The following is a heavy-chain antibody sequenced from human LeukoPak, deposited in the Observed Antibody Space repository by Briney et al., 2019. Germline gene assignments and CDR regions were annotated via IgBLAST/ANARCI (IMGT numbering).Heavy chain of an antibody. J-gene: IGHJ4*02. V-gene: IGHV3-7*01. CDR2: INQDGSEK. Sequence: GGSLRLSCAASGFTFSNYWMSWVRQAPGKGLEWVANINQDGSEKSYVDSVEGRFTISRDKAKNSLYLHVNSLRAEDTAVYYCARDIYGGHDYWGQGTLLTVSS. CDR1: GFTFSNYW. CDR3: ARDIYGGHDY. D-gene: IGHD3-10*01.